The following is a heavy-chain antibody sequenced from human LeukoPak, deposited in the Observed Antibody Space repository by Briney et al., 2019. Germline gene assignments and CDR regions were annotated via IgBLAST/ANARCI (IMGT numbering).Heavy chain of an antibody. J-gene: IGHJ4*02. D-gene: IGHD6-13*01. CDR1: GFIFSSYA. Sequence: PGGSLRLSCAASGFIFSSYAMTWVRQAPGKGLEWVSVIYSGGGTSYADSVKGRFTISRDNSKNTAYLQTNSLRAEDTAVYYCASPLVHNWGQGTLVTVSS. CDR2: IYSGGGT. V-gene: IGHV3-53*01. CDR3: ASPLVHN.